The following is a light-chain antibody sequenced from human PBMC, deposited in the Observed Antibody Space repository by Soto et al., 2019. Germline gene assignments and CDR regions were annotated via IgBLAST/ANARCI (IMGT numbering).Light chain of an antibody. CDR2: NTS. CDR1: QTISTI. Sequence: DIQMTQSPSSLSSSVGDRVTLTCRASQTISTILNWYQQKPGEAPKLLIYNTSSLQSGVPSRFSGSGSGTEFTLIISSLQPEDFATFYCQQSYSTPLTFGGGTKVEIK. V-gene: IGKV1-39*01. J-gene: IGKJ4*01. CDR3: QQSYSTPLT.